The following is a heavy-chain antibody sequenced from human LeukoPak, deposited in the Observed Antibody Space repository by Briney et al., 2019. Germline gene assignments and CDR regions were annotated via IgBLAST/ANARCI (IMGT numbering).Heavy chain of an antibody. J-gene: IGHJ4*02. D-gene: IGHD6-19*01. CDR3: AKRNRLIAVAGGEDYSTYYFDY. CDR2: ISGSGGST. V-gene: IGHV3-23*01. Sequence: PGGSLRLSCAASGFTFSSYAMSWVRQAPGKGLEWVSAISGSGGSTYYADSVKGRFTISRDNSKNTLYLQMNSLRAEDTAVYYCAKRNRLIAVAGGEDYSTYYFDYRGQGTLVTVSS. CDR1: GFTFSSYA.